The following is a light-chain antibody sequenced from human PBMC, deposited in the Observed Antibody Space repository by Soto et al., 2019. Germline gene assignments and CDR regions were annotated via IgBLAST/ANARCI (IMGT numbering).Light chain of an antibody. J-gene: IGKJ1*01. CDR2: KAS. CDR1: QSISSW. Sequence: DIQMTQSPSTLSASVGDRVTITCRASQSISSWLAWYQQKPGKAPKLLIYKASSLESGVPSWFSGSGSGTVFTLTISSLQPDDFATYYCQQYNSYPATFGQGTKVEIK. CDR3: QQYNSYPAT. V-gene: IGKV1-5*03.